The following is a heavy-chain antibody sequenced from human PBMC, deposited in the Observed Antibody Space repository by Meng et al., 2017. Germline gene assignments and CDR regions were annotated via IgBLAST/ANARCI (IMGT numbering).Heavy chain of an antibody. J-gene: IGHJ4*02. CDR3: ARDFDY. CDR1: RCTFSTYA. Sequence: VRLVASGGVVVRPGRSLRFFCAASRCTFSTYAMHWVRQAPGKELEWVAVISYDGSNKYYADSVKGRFTISRDNSKNTLYLQMNSLRAEDTALYYCARDFDYWGQGTLVTVSS. CDR2: ISYDGSNK. V-gene: IGHV3-30*01.